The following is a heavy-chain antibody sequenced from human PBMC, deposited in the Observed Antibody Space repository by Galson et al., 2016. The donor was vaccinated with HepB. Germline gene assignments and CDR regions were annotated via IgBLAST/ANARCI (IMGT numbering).Heavy chain of an antibody. D-gene: IGHD2-15*01. CDR1: GYTFTSYD. CDR3: ARTRGRYCSGGSCYSLAYFDY. V-gene: IGHV1-8*01. Sequence: CKASGYTFTSYDINWVRQATGQGLEWMGWMNPNSGNTGYAQKFQGRVTMTRNTSISTAYMELSSLRSEDTAVYYCARTRGRYCSGGSCYSLAYFDYWGQGTLVAVSS. CDR2: MNPNSGNT. J-gene: IGHJ4*02.